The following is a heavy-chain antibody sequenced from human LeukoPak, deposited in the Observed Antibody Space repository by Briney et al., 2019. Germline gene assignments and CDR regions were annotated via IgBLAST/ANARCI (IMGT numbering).Heavy chain of an antibody. CDR2: IYYSGST. D-gene: IGHD3-10*01. V-gene: IGHV4-39*01. CDR1: GGSISSSSYY. Sequence: PSETLSLTCTVSGGSISSSSYYWGWIRQPPGKGLEWIGSIYYSGSTYYNPSLKSRVTISVDTSKNQFSLKLSSVTAADTAVYYSARHMVRGPTDYWGQGTLVTVSS. CDR3: ARHMVRGPTDY. J-gene: IGHJ4*02.